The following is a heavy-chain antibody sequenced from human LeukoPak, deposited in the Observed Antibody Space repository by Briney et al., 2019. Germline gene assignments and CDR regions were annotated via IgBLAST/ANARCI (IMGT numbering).Heavy chain of an antibody. Sequence: ASVKVSCKASGYTFTGYYIHWVRQAPGQGLEWMGWINPNSGGTNYAQKFQGRVTMTRDTSTSTAYMELSSLRSEDTAMYYCGRPVQALTIIYYDFWSGYYTHDYWGQGTLVTVSS. CDR3: GRPVQALTIIYYDFWSGYYTHDY. D-gene: IGHD3-3*01. J-gene: IGHJ4*02. CDR2: INPNSGGT. CDR1: GYTFTGYY. V-gene: IGHV1-2*02.